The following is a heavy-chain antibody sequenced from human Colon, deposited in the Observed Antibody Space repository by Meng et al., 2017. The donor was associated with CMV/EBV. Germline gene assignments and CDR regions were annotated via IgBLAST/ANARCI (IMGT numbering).Heavy chain of an antibody. CDR1: GYTLTSYY. Sequence: ASVKVSCKASGYTLTSYYMHWVRQAPGQGLEWMGWINPNNGGTNYAQKFEGRVTMTRDTSTSTAYMELNMLTSDDTAVYYCAKAEYDFESFGYYGIDYWGQGTQVTVSS. V-gene: IGHV1-2*02. CDR3: AKAEYDFESFGYYGIDY. J-gene: IGHJ4*02. CDR2: INPNNGGT. D-gene: IGHD2/OR15-2a*01.